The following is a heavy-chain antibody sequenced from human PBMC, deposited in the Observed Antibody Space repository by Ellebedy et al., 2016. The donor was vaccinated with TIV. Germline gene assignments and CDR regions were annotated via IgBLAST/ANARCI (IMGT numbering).Heavy chain of an antibody. CDR2: INHSGST. V-gene: IGHV4-34*01. D-gene: IGHD2/OR15-2a*01. CDR1: GGSFSGHY. Sequence: GSLRLSCAVYGGSFSGHYWTWIRQPPGKGLEWIGEINHSGSTKNNPSLKSRVTISLDKSKNHFSLKLSSVTAADTAMYYCARSDRLCGMDVWGQGTTVTVSS. CDR3: ARSDRLCGMDV. J-gene: IGHJ6*02.